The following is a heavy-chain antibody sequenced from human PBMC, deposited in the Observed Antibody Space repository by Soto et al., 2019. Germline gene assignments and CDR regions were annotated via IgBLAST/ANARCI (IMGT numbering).Heavy chain of an antibody. CDR1: GDSITNNNYY. CDR3: ARQNRQLWPNFDF. J-gene: IGHJ4*02. D-gene: IGHD1-1*01. CDR2: IHHSGGT. V-gene: IGHV4-39*01. Sequence: QVQLQESGPGLVKPSETLSLTCTVSGDSITNNNYYWGWIRQSPGKGLEWMGSIHHSGGTYNNPSLKRRITMSADSSKNQLSLSLTSVTAAAAAVYYCARQNRQLWPNFDFWGQGTLVAVSS.